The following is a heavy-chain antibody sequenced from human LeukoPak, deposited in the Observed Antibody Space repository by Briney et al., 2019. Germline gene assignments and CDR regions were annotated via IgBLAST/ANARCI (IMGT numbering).Heavy chain of an antibody. Sequence: LSGGSLRLSCAASGFTFSSYWMHWVRQAPGKGLVWVSRIHGDGKKTTYADSVKGRFTISRDNAKNTLYLQMNSLRVEDTAVYYCASDPDSGGWSTFDNWGQGSLVTVSS. D-gene: IGHD6-19*01. CDR2: IHGDGKKT. J-gene: IGHJ4*02. CDR1: GFTFSSYW. CDR3: ASDPDSGGWSTFDN. V-gene: IGHV3-74*01.